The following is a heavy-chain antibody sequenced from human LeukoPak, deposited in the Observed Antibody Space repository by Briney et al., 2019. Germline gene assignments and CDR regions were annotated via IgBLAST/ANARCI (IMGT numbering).Heavy chain of an antibody. CDR1: GYTFTDDY. D-gene: IGHD3-9*01. CDR3: ARSPHILTGENFDF. CDR2: TNVNSGGT. Sequence: ASVKVSCKASGYTFTDDYIHWVRQAPGQGLEWMGWTNVNSGGTNYAQKFYARVTMTRDTSISTAYMELSRLRSDDTAVFYCARSPHILTGENFDFWGQGTLVTVSS. V-gene: IGHV1-2*02. J-gene: IGHJ4*02.